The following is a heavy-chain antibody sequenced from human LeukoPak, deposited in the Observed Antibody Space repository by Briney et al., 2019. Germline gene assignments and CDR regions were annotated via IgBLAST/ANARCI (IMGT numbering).Heavy chain of an antibody. V-gene: IGHV1-3*01. CDR3: ARVPRDSSSWYVY. Sequence: ASVKVSCKASGYTFTNYVMHWVRRAPGRRLEWMGWINAGTGNRKYSQKFQDRVTITSDTSASTVYMELRSLRSEDTAVYYCARVPRDSSSWYVYWGQGTLVTVSS. J-gene: IGHJ4*02. CDR1: GYTFTNYV. D-gene: IGHD6-13*01. CDR2: INAGTGNR.